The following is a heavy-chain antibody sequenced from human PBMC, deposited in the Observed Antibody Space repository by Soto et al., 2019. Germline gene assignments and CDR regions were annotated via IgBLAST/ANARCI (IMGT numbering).Heavy chain of an antibody. V-gene: IGHV4-30-4*01. Sequence: NPSETLSLTCTVSGGSISSGDYYWSWIRQPPGKGLEWIGYIYYSGSTYYNPSLKSRVTISVDTSKNQFSLKLSSVTAADTAVYYCAKSGVVIVGNWFDPWGQGTLVTVSS. CDR1: GGSISSGDYY. J-gene: IGHJ5*02. CDR3: AKSGVVIVGNWFDP. D-gene: IGHD3-3*01. CDR2: IYYSGST.